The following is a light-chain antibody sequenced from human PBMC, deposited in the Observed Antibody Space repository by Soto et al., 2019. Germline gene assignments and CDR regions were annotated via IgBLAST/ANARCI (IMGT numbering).Light chain of an antibody. V-gene: IGKV1-33*01. CDR3: QQFDNLAYT. CDR1: QDISKY. CDR2: DAS. J-gene: IGKJ2*01. Sequence: DIQMTQSPSSLSASVGDRVTVTCQASQDISKYVNWYQQKPGKAPKLLIHDASNLETGVPSRFSGSGSGTDFTFTISSLQPGDSATDYWQQFDNLAYTFGQGTKLEIK.